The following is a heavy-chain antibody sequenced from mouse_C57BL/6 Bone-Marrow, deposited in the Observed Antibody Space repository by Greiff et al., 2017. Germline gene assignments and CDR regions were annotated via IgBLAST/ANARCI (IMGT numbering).Heavy chain of an antibody. CDR1: VYTFTSYL. Sequence: QVQLQQPGAELVKPGASVKMSCKASVYTFTSYLITWLKQRPGQGLEWIGDIYPGSGSTNYNEKFKSKATLTVDTSSSTAYMQLSSLTSEDSAVYDCARESTVVPHYYAMDYWGQGTSVTVSS. J-gene: IGHJ4*01. CDR2: IYPGSGST. D-gene: IGHD1-1*01. V-gene: IGHV1-55*01. CDR3: ARESTVVPHYYAMDY.